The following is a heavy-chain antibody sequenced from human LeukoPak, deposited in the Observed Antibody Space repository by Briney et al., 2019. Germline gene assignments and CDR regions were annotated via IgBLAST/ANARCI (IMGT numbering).Heavy chain of an antibody. V-gene: IGHV1-8*03. J-gene: IGHJ4*02. CDR3: ARKAAGNYYFDY. D-gene: IGHD6-13*01. CDR1: GYTFTSYD. CDR2: MNPNSGNT. Sequence: GASVKVSCKASGYTFTSYDINWVRQATGQGLEWMGWMNPNSGNTGYAQKFQGRVTITRNTSISTAYMELSSLRSGDTAVYYCARKAAGNYYFDYWGQGTLVTVSS.